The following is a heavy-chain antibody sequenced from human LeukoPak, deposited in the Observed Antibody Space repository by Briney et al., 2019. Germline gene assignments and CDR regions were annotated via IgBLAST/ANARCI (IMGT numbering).Heavy chain of an antibody. J-gene: IGHJ4*02. CDR2: INPNSGGT. V-gene: IGHV1-2*02. Sequence: ASVKVSCKASGYXXXGYYMHWVRQAPGXXXXXXXWINPNSGGTNYAQKFQGRVTMTRDTSISTAYMELSRLRSDDTAVYYCARLDIQLQGNYSDYWGQGTLVTVSS. CDR3: ARLDIQLQGNYSDY. CDR1: GYXXXGYY. D-gene: IGHD5-18*01.